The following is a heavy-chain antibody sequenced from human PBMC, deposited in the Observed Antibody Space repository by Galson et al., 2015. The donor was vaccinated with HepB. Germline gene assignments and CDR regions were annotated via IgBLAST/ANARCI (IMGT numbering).Heavy chain of an antibody. D-gene: IGHD5-24*01. CDR2: ISGSGGST. J-gene: IGHJ4*02. Sequence: SLRLSCAASGFTFSSYAMSWVRQAPGKGLEWVSAISGSGGSTYYADSVKGRFTISRDNSKNTLYLQMNSLRAEDTAVYYWAKDVEMATITPFDYWGQGTLVTVSS. CDR3: AKDVEMATITPFDY. CDR1: GFTFSSYA. V-gene: IGHV3-23*01.